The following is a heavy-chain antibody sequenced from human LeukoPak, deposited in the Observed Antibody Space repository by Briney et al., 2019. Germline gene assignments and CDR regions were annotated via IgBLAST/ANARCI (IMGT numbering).Heavy chain of an antibody. D-gene: IGHD3-22*01. CDR1: GFTLSSYG. V-gene: IGHV3-33*06. CDR3: AKDGYYYDSSFDY. J-gene: IGHJ4*02. CDR2: IWYDGSNK. Sequence: GRSLRLSCAASGFTLSSYGMHWVRQAPGKGLEWVAVIWYDGSNKEYADSVKGRFTISRDNSKNTLYLEMNSLRAEDTAVYYCAKDGYYYDSSFDYWGQGTLVTVSS.